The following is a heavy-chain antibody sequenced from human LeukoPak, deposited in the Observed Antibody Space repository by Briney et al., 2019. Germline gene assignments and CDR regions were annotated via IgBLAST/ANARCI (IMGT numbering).Heavy chain of an antibody. V-gene: IGHV3-43*01. J-gene: IGHJ4*02. CDR2: AGWAGGTT. CDR3: AKELDTMFFDY. CDR1: GFNFDRYT. Sequence: GGSLRLSCATSGFNFDRYTIHWVRHAPGKGLEWVSLAGWAGGTTYYSDSVRGRFTISRDSGKNSVYLQMNSLTTADPAFYFCAKELDTMFFDYWGQGALVTVSS. D-gene: IGHD5-18*01.